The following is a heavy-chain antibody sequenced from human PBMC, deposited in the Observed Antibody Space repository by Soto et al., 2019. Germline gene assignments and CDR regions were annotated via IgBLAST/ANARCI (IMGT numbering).Heavy chain of an antibody. D-gene: IGHD6-13*01. CDR3: ARRSSSWYFDY. CDR2: ISGSSEST. J-gene: IGHJ4*02. V-gene: IGHV3-23*01. CDR1: GFTFSNYA. Sequence: GGSLRLSCAASGFTFSNYAMNWVRQAPGKRLERVSVISGSSESTYYADSVKGRFTISRDSSKNTLYLQMNSLRAEDTAVYYCARRSSSWYFDYWGQGTLVTVSS.